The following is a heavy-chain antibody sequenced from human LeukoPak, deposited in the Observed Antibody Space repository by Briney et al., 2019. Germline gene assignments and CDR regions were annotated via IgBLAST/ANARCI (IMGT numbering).Heavy chain of an antibody. CDR3: TTDTHCSTIGCRGPNYYYGLDV. V-gene: IGHV3-15*01. CDR1: GFTFNNAW. Sequence: GGSLRLSCAASGFTFNNAWMRWVRQAPGKGLEWVGRIKRKNDGGTTDYAAPVKGRFTISRDDSKNTVYLEMNSLETEDTAAYYCTTDTHCSTIGCRGPNYYYGLDVWGQGTTVTVSS. CDR2: IKRKNDGGTT. D-gene: IGHD2-2*01. J-gene: IGHJ6*02.